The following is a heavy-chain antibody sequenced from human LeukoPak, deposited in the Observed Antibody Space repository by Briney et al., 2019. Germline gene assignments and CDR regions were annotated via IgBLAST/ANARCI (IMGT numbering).Heavy chain of an antibody. J-gene: IGHJ4*02. CDR3: AKGTMVRGERYFDY. V-gene: IGHV3-11*01. D-gene: IGHD3-10*01. CDR2: IRTSATNM. Sequence: GGSLRLSCAASGFTFSDYYMSWIRQAPGKGLEWVSSIRTSATNMYYADSVKGRFTISRDNAKNSVYLQMNSLRAEDTAVYYCAKGTMVRGERYFDYWGQGTLVTVSS. CDR1: GFTFSDYY.